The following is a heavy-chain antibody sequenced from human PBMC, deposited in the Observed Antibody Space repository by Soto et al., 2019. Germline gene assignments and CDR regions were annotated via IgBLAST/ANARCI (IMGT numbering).Heavy chain of an antibody. CDR2: MSPNSGNT. CDR1: GYTFTSYD. V-gene: IGHV1-8*01. D-gene: IGHD6-6*01. J-gene: IGHJ6*03. Sequence: ASVKVSCKASGYTFTSYDINWVRQATGQGLEWMGWMSPNSGNTGYAQKFQGRVTMTRNTSISTAYMELSSLRSEDTAVYYCARRASSSSGRYYYYYMDVWGKGTTVTVSS. CDR3: ARRASSSSGRYYYYYMDV.